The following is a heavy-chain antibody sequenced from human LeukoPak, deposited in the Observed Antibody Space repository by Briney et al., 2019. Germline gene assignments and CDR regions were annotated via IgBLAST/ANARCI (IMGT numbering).Heavy chain of an antibody. V-gene: IGHV1-69*05. J-gene: IGHJ4*02. CDR3: ARDHGYGGYAEITYYFDY. Sequence: SVTVSRKASGGTFSSYAISWVRQAPGQGLEWMGRIIPIFGTANYAQKFQGRVTITTDESTSTAYMELSSLRSEDTAVYYCARDHGYGGYAEITYYFDYWGQGTLVTVSS. CDR1: GGTFSSYA. CDR2: IIPIFGTA. D-gene: IGHD5-12*01.